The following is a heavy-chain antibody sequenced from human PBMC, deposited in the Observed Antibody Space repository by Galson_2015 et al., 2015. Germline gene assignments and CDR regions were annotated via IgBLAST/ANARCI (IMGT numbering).Heavy chain of an antibody. CDR3: ARHVGGSRNLNAFDI. J-gene: IGHJ3*02. D-gene: IGHD3-10*01. Sequence: QSGAEVKKPGESLKISCKGSGYSFTNYWIGWVRQMPGKGLEWMGIIFPGDSDTRYSPSFQGQVTISADKSISTAYLQWSSLKASDTAMYYCARHVGGSRNLNAFDIWGQGTMVTVSS. V-gene: IGHV5-51*01. CDR2: IFPGDSDT. CDR1: GYSFTNYW.